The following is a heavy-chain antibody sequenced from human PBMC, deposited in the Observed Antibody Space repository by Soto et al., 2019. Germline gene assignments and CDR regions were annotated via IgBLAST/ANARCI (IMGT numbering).Heavy chain of an antibody. J-gene: IGHJ4*02. D-gene: IGHD3-10*01. Sequence: GGSLRLSCAASGFTFSNYPMSWVRQAPGKGLEWVSAMSGSGDRAYYADSVKGRFTIFRDNSKNTLYLQMNSLRAEDTAVYYCAKVTGDRGYWGQGTLVTVSS. CDR3: AKVTGDRGY. CDR1: GFTFSNYP. V-gene: IGHV3-23*01. CDR2: MSGSGDRA.